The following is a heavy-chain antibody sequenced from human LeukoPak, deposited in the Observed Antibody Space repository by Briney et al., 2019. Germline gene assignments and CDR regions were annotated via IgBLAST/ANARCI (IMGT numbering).Heavy chain of an antibody. Sequence: PSETLSLTCTVSGGSISSYYWSWIRQPPGKGLEWIGYIYYSGSTHYNPSLKSRVTISVDTSKNQVSLKLSSVTAADTAVYYCARAKNCSSTSCYTFGYYYYYYMDVWGKGTTVTISS. J-gene: IGHJ6*03. CDR2: IYYSGST. CDR3: ARAKNCSSTSCYTFGYYYYYYMDV. CDR1: GGSISSYY. V-gene: IGHV4-59*01. D-gene: IGHD2-2*02.